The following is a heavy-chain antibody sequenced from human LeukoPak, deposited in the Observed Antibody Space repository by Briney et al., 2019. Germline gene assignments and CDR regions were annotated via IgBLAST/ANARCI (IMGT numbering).Heavy chain of an antibody. V-gene: IGHV4-38-2*02. CDR3: ARIEQGTAIDY. D-gene: IGHD5-18*01. J-gene: IGHJ4*02. Sequence: SETLSLTCTVSGYSISSGHYWGWIRQPPGRGLEWIGSTYQSGSTYYNPSLKSRLTISVDTSKNQFSLKLSSVTAADTAVYYCARIEQGTAIDYWGQGSLVIVSS. CDR1: GYSISSGHY. CDR2: TYQSGST.